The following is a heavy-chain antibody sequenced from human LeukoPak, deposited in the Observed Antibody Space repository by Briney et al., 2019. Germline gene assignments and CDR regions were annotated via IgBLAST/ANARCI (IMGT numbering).Heavy chain of an antibody. CDR3: ARDLEQWLVRIESVDY. CDR2: ISYDGSNK. Sequence: GGSLRLSCAVSGFTFSSYAMHWVRQAPGKGLEWVAVISYDGSNKYYADAVKGRFTISRDNSKNTLYLQMNSLRAEDTAVYYCARDLEQWLVRIESVDYWGQGTLVTVSS. J-gene: IGHJ4*02. V-gene: IGHV3-30-3*01. CDR1: GFTFSSYA. D-gene: IGHD6-19*01.